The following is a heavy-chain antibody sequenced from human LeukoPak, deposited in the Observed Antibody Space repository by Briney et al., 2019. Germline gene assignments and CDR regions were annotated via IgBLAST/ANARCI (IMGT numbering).Heavy chain of an antibody. Sequence: SETLSLTCTVSGYSISSGYYWGWIRQPPGKGLEWIGSIYSSGSTYYNPSLRSRVTISVDTSKNQFSLKLNSVTAADTAVYYCARSSRSWSTFDNWGQGTLVTVSS. J-gene: IGHJ4*02. D-gene: IGHD2-2*01. CDR1: GYSISSGYY. V-gene: IGHV4-38-2*02. CDR3: ARSSRSWSTFDN. CDR2: IYSSGST.